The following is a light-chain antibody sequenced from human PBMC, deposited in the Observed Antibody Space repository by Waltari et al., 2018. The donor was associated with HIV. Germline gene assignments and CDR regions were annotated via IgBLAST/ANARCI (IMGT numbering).Light chain of an antibody. CDR3: QQYSNWPPLT. Sequence: EIVMTQSPATLPVSPGERATLSCRASQTIRTNLAWYQQKPGQAPRLLIFGASTRATDIPTRFSGSGSGTEFTLTISSLQSEDFAVYFCQQYSNWPPLTFGGGTKVEIK. J-gene: IGKJ4*01. V-gene: IGKV3-15*01. CDR2: GAS. CDR1: QTIRTN.